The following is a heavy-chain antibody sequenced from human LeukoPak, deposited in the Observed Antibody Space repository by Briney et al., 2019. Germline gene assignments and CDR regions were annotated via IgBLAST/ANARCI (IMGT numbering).Heavy chain of an antibody. D-gene: IGHD2-2*01. CDR1: GYSFTNYW. Sequence: GESLKISCKGSGYSFTNYWIHWVRQMPGKGLEWMGIIYPGDSNVRYSPSFQGQVTISADKSISTAYLQWSSLKASDTAVYYCARHLSHFSTSSWFDYWGRGTLVAVSS. J-gene: IGHJ5*01. CDR3: ARHLSHFSTSSWFDY. V-gene: IGHV5-51*01. CDR2: IYPGDSNV.